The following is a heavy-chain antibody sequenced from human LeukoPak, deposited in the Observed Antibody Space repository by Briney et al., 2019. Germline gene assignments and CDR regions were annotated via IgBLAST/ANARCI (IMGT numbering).Heavy chain of an antibody. D-gene: IGHD2-15*01. Sequence: AASVKVSCKASGGTFSSYAISWVRQAPGQGLEWMGGIIPIFGTANYAQKFQGRVTITTDESTSTAYMELSSLRSEDTAVYYCASDTAGYCSGGSCYPYYWGQGTLVTVSS. CDR2: IIPIFGTA. CDR3: ASDTAGYCSGGSCYPYY. J-gene: IGHJ4*02. V-gene: IGHV1-69*05. CDR1: GGTFSSYA.